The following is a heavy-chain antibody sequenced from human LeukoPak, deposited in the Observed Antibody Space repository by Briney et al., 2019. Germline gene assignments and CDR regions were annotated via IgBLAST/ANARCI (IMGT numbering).Heavy chain of an antibody. CDR1: GFTFSSYA. CDR2: ISGSGGST. Sequence: GGSLRLSCAASGFTFSSYAMSWVRQAPGKGLEWVSAISGSGGSTYYADSVKGRFTISRDNSKNTLYLQMNSLRAEDTAVYYCAKDLGIVVIGPGGSWGQGTLVTVSS. D-gene: IGHD3-22*01. J-gene: IGHJ5*02. CDR3: AKDLGIVVIGPGGS. V-gene: IGHV3-23*01.